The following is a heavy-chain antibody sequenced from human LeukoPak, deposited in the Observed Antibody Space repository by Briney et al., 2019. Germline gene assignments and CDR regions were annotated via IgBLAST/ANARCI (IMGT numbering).Heavy chain of an antibody. CDR2: ISYDGSNK. CDR3: ARVSGHYFDY. V-gene: IGHV3-30-3*01. J-gene: IGHJ4*02. CDR1: GFTFSSYW. D-gene: IGHD1-26*01. Sequence: GGSLRLSCAASGFTFSSYWMSWVRQAPGKGLEWVAVISYDGSNKYYADSVKGRFTISRDNAKNSLYLQMNSLRAEDTAVYYCARVSGHYFDYWGQGTLVTVSS.